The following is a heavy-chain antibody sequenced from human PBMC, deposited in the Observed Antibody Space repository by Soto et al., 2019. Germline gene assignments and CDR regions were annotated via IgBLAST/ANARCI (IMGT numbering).Heavy chain of an antibody. V-gene: IGHV1-8*01. J-gene: IGHJ6*01. Sequence: ASVKVSCKASGYTFTSYDSNWVRQATGQGLEWMGWMNPNSGNTGYAQKFQGRVTMTRNTSISTAYMELSSLRSEDTAVYYCARGGYSYGYFGYYYGMEVWGQGTTVTVSS. CDR2: MNPNSGNT. CDR3: ARGGYSYGYFGYYYGMEV. CDR1: GYTFTSYD. D-gene: IGHD5-18*01.